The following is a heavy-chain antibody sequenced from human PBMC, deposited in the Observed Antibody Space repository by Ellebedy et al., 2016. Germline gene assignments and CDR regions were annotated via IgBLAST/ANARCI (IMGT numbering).Heavy chain of an antibody. CDR1: GFTFNSYY. D-gene: IGHD6-19*01. J-gene: IGHJ4*02. V-gene: IGHV1-2*05. Sequence: ASVKVSCKTSGFTFNSYYINWVRQAPGQGLEWMGRINPYRGGTNYAQTFQGRVTMTRDTSISTAFMELSRLQSDDAGVYYCAIFTSGFTLWGQGTLVTVSS. CDR2: INPYRGGT. CDR3: AIFTSGFTL.